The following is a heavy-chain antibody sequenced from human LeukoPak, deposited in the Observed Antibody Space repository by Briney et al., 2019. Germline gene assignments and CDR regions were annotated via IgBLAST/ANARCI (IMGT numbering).Heavy chain of an antibody. CDR3: ARVRRRTYYYDTTGYYYPHWFDP. Sequence: SETLSLTCTVSGDSVSGASYYWSWIRQPPGKGLEWIAYIYYSGSTNYNPSLKSRVTISVDTSKNQFSLELSSVTAADTALYYCARVRRRTYYYDTTGYYYPHWFDPWGQGTLVTVSS. CDR2: IYYSGST. CDR1: GDSVSGASYY. D-gene: IGHD3-22*01. J-gene: IGHJ5*02. V-gene: IGHV4-61*01.